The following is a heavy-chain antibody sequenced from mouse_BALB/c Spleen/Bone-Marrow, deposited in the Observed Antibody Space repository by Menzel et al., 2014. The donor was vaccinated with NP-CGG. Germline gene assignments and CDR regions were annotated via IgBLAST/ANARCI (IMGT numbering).Heavy chain of an antibody. D-gene: IGHD5-1*01. CDR2: INPSNGGT. J-gene: IGHJ4*01. Sequence: QVRLQQSGAELVKPGASVKLSCKASGYTFTSYYMYWVKQRPGQGLEWIGEINPSNGGTNFNEKFKSRATLTVDKSSSTAYMQLSSLTSEDSADYYCTRLPHWGQGTSVTVSS. CDR1: GYTFTSYY. CDR3: TRLPH. V-gene: IGHV1S81*02.